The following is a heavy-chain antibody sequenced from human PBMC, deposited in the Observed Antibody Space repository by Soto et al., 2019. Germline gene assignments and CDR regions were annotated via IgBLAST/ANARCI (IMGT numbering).Heavy chain of an antibody. Sequence: GASVKVSCKASGYTFTSYGISWVRQAPGQGLDWMGWISAYNGNTNYAQKLQGRVTMTTDTSTSTAYMELRSLRSDDTAVYYCARGRVTIFGVVIIGLIMDVWGQGTTVTSP. CDR3: ARGRVTIFGVVIIGLIMDV. CDR1: GYTFTSYG. J-gene: IGHJ6*02. CDR2: ISAYNGNT. V-gene: IGHV1-18*01. D-gene: IGHD3-3*01.